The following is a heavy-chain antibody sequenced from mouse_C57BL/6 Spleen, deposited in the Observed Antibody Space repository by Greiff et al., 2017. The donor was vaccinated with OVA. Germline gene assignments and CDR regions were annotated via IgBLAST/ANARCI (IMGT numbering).Heavy chain of an antibody. CDR2: INPNYGTT. CDR3: ATIITTVVSYYFDD. J-gene: IGHJ2*01. Sequence: EVQLVESGPELVKPGASVKISCKASGYSFTDYNMNWVKQSNGKSLEWIGVINPNYGTTSYNQKFKGKATLTVDQSSSTAYMQLNSLTSNDSAVYYCATIITTVVSYYFDDWGQGTTLTVSA. D-gene: IGHD1-1*01. V-gene: IGHV1-39*01. CDR1: GYSFTDYN.